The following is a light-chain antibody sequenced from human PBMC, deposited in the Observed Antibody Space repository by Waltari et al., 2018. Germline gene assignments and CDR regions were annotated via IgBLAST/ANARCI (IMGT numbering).Light chain of an antibody. J-gene: IGKJ4*01. CDR2: DAS. V-gene: IGKV3-11*01. Sequence: ELVLTQSPATLSLSPGESATLSCRASQSFSSYLAWYQQKPGQAPRLLIYDASNRATGIPARFSGSGSGTDFTLTISSLEPEDFAVYYCQQRSNRLTFGGGTKVEIK. CDR3: QQRSNRLT. CDR1: QSFSSY.